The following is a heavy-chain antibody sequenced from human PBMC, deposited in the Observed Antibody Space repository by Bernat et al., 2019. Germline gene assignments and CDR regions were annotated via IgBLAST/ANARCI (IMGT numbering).Heavy chain of an antibody. CDR1: GYTFTSYD. J-gene: IGHJ3*02. D-gene: IGHD2-2*01. CDR2: MNPNSGNT. Sequence: QVQLVQSGAEVKKPGASVKVSCKASGYTFTSYDINWVRQATGQGLEWMGWMNPNSGNTGYAQKFQGRVTMTRNTSKSTAYMELSSLRSEDTAVYYCAVLGYCSSTSCYARAFDIWGQGTMVTVSS. CDR3: AVLGYCSSTSCYARAFDI. V-gene: IGHV1-8*01.